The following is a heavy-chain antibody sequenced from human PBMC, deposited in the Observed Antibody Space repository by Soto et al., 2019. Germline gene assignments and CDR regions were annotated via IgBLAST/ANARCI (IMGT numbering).Heavy chain of an antibody. D-gene: IGHD5-12*01. V-gene: IGHV4-61*01. CDR3: ARDIFSGYDLAYFDY. CDR1: GGSVSSGSYY. J-gene: IGHJ4*02. CDR2: IYYSGST. Sequence: QVQLQESGPGLVKPSETLSLTCTVSGGSVSSGSYYWSWIRQPPGKGLEWIGYIYYSGSTNYNPSLKSRVTISVDTSKNQFSLKLSSVTAADTAVYYCARDIFSGYDLAYFDYWGQGTLVTVSS.